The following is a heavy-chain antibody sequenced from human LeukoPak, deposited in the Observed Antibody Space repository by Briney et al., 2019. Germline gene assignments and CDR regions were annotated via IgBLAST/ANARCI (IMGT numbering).Heavy chain of an antibody. Sequence: SETLSLTCTVSGGSISSYYWSWIRQPPGKGLEWIGYIYYSGSTNYNPSLKSRVTISVDTSKNQFSLKLSSVTAADTAVYYCARVRDYGDTDAFDIWGQGTMVTVSS. J-gene: IGHJ3*02. CDR2: IYYSGST. V-gene: IGHV4-59*01. D-gene: IGHD4-17*01. CDR3: ARVRDYGDTDAFDI. CDR1: GGSISSYY.